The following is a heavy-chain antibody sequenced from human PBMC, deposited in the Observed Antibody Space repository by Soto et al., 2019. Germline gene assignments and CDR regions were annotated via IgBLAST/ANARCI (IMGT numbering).Heavy chain of an antibody. CDR2: IIPIFGTA. CDR1: GGTFSSYA. D-gene: IGHD3-10*01. V-gene: IGHV1-69*01. J-gene: IGHJ4*02. CDR3: ARGSCYYYDSWSDY. Sequence: QVQLVQSGAEVKKPGSSVKVSCKASGGTFSSYAISWVRQAPGQGLEWMGGIIPIFGTANYAQKFRGRVTITADESTSTGYLELRSLRSEGTAVYSCARGSCYYYDSWSDYWGQGSLVTASS.